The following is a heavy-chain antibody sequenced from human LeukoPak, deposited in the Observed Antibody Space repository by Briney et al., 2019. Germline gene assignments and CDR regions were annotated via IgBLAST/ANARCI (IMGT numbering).Heavy chain of an antibody. V-gene: IGHV1-8*01. CDR3: ARSVLLRGGDPLDY. CDR2: MSPNSGNT. D-gene: IGHD2-21*02. CDR1: GYTFTSYD. J-gene: IGHJ4*02. Sequence: GASVKVSCKASGYTFTSYDINWVRQATGQGLEWMGWMSPNSGNTGYAQKLQGRVTMTRNTSISTAYMELSSLRSEDTAVYYCARSVLLRGGDPLDYWGQGTLVTVSS.